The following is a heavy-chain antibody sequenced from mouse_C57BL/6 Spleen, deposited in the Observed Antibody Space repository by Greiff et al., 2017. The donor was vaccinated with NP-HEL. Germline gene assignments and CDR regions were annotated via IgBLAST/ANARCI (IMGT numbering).Heavy chain of an antibody. V-gene: IGHV1-74*01. CDR3: AMDGNYGEGAMDY. Sequence: QVQLKQPGAELVKPGASVKVSCKASGYTFTSYWMHWVKQRPGQGLEWIGRIHPSDSDTNYNQKFKGKATLTVDKSSSTAYMQLSSLTSEDSAVYYCAMDGNYGEGAMDYWGQGTSVTVSS. D-gene: IGHD2-1*01. J-gene: IGHJ4*01. CDR2: IHPSDSDT. CDR1: GYTFTSYW.